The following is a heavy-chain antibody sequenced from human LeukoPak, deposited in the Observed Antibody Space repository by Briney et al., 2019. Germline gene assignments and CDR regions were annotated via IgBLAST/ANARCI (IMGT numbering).Heavy chain of an antibody. CDR2: ISYDGNNK. D-gene: IGHD4-11*01. CDR3: ARVPTTADD. CDR1: GFTFSSYA. Sequence: PGGSLRLSCAASGFTFSSYAMHWVRQPPGKGLEWVAVISYDGNNKYYADSVKGRFTISRDNSKNTLYLQMNSLTAEDTAVYYCARVPTTADDWGQGTLVTVSS. J-gene: IGHJ4*02. V-gene: IGHV3-30*04.